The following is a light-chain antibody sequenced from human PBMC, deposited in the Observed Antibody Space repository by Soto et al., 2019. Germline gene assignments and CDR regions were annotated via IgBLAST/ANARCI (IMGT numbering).Light chain of an antibody. CDR2: AAS. V-gene: IGKV1-39*01. Sequence: DIQMTQSPSSLSASVGDRVTITCRASQSISSYLNWYQQKPRNATKLLIYAASSLQSGVPSRFSGSGSGTDFTLTISSLQPEYFATYYCQQRKTFGQGTKVEIK. CDR3: QQRKT. CDR1: QSISSY. J-gene: IGKJ1*01.